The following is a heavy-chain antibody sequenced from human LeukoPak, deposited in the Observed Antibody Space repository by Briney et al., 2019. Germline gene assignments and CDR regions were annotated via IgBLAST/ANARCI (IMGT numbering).Heavy chain of an antibody. CDR3: AVVPAANHAFDI. J-gene: IGHJ3*02. CDR1: GYTFTSYG. D-gene: IGHD2-2*01. Sequence: VASVKVSCKASGYTFTSYGISWVRQAPGQGLEWMGWISAYNGNTNYAQKLQGRVTMTTDTSTDTAYMELSSLRSEDTAVYYCAVVPAANHAFDIWGQGTMVTVSS. V-gene: IGHV1-18*01. CDR2: ISAYNGNT.